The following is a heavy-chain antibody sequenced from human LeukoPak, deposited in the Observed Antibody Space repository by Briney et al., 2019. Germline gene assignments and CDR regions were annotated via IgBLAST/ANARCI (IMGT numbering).Heavy chain of an antibody. D-gene: IGHD3-16*01. CDR1: GFTFSSYA. J-gene: IGHJ4*02. V-gene: IGHV3-30-3*01. CDR2: ISYDGSNK. Sequence: GRSLRLSCAASGFTFSSYAMHWVRQAPGKGLEWVAVISYDGSNKYYADSVKGRFTISRDNSKNTLYLQMNSLRAEDTAVYYCARAKPASAYYFDYWGQGTLVTVSS. CDR3: ARAKPASAYYFDY.